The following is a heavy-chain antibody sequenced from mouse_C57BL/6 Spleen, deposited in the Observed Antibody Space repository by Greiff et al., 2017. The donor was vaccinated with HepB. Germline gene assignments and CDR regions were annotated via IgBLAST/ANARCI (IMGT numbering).Heavy chain of an antibody. V-gene: IGHV3-6*01. CDR3: ARGVYYYGSSYGFFDV. J-gene: IGHJ1*03. D-gene: IGHD1-1*01. Sequence: EVQLVESGPGLVKPSQSLSLTCSVTGYSITSGYYWNWIRQFPGNKLEWMGYISYDGSNNYNPSLKNRISITRDTSKNQFFLKLNSVTTEDTATYYCARGVYYYGSSYGFFDVWGTGTTVTVSS. CDR1: GYSITSGYY. CDR2: ISYDGSN.